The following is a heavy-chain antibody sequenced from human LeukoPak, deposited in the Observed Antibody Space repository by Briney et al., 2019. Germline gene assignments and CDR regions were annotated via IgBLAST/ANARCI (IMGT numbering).Heavy chain of an antibody. CDR3: ARALASGSSAFDY. D-gene: IGHD1-26*01. Sequence: GGSLRLSCAVSGFTFSSYNMNWVRQAPGKGLESVSSISGSTTYLYYADSLKGRFTISRDNAKNSLYLQMNSLRAEDTAVYYCARALASGSSAFDYWGQGTLVTVSS. CDR1: GFTFSSYN. CDR2: ISGSTTYL. V-gene: IGHV3-21*01. J-gene: IGHJ4*02.